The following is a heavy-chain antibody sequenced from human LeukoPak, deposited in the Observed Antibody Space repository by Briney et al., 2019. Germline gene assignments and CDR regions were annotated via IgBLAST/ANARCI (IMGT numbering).Heavy chain of an antibody. Sequence: TGGSLRLSCAASGFTFSSYSMNWVRQAPGKGLEWVSSISSSSSYIYYADSVKGRFAISRDNAKNSLYLQMNSLRAEDTAVYYCARVFGPIIAAPPGYWGQGTLVTVSS. CDR3: ARVFGPIIAAPPGY. D-gene: IGHD6-6*01. J-gene: IGHJ4*02. CDR1: GFTFSSYS. CDR2: ISSSSSYI. V-gene: IGHV3-21*01.